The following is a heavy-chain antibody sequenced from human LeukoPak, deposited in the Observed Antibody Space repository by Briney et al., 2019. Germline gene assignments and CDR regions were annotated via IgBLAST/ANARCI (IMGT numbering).Heavy chain of an antibody. J-gene: IGHJ5*02. Sequence: SETLSLTCTVSGASITSYYWSWIRQPPGEGLEWIGYIYYNGNTIYSDSLRSRVTISVDTSKNQLSLKLTSVTAADTAVYYCAREVYRKAYGDYGGFDPWGQGTLVTVSS. CDR2: IYYNGNT. CDR3: AREVYRKAYGDYGGFDP. CDR1: GASITSYY. D-gene: IGHD4-17*01. V-gene: IGHV4-59*12.